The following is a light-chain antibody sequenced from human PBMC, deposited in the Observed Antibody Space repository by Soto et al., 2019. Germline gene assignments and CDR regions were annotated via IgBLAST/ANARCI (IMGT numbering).Light chain of an antibody. CDR3: QQYNTWPWT. J-gene: IGKJ1*01. V-gene: IGKV3-15*01. CDR2: GAS. CDR1: QSVRSN. Sequence: EIVLTQSPATLSVSPGERATLSCRASQSVRSNLAWYQQKPGQGPRLLIFGASTRATNIPARFSGGGSGTLFTLTISSLQSEDFGIYYCQQYNTWPWTFGQGTKVDIK.